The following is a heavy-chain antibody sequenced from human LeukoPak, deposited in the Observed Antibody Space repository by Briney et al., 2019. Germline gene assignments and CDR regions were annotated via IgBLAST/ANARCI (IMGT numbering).Heavy chain of an antibody. CDR1: GFTFSSYA. CDR3: AKENEKMYYYGSGSYYN. Sequence: GGSLRLSCAASGFTFSSYAMSWVRQAPGKGLEWVSAISGSGGSTYYADSVKGRFTISRDNSKNTLYLQMNSLRAEDTAVYYCAKENEKMYYYGSGSYYNWGQGTLVTVSS. V-gene: IGHV3-23*01. CDR2: ISGSGGST. D-gene: IGHD3-10*01. J-gene: IGHJ4*02.